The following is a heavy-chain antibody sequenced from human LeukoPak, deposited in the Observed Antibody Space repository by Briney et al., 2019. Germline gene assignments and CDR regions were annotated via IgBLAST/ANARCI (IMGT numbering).Heavy chain of an antibody. D-gene: IGHD5/OR15-5a*01. V-gene: IGHV3-66*01. Sequence: GGSLRLSCAASGFAVSSKYMTWVRQAPGKGLECVSLMYSDHNTYYADSVKGRFTISRDNSRNTLYLQMNSLRAKDTAVYYCATSGGVYSRDAFDVWGQGAMVTVSS. J-gene: IGHJ3*01. CDR3: ATSGGVYSRDAFDV. CDR1: GFAVSSKY. CDR2: MYSDHNT.